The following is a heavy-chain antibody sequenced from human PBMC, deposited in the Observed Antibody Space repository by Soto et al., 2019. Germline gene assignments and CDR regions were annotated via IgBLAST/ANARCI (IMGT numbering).Heavy chain of an antibody. J-gene: IGHJ4*02. D-gene: IGHD2-8*02. CDR2: IVVGSGNT. V-gene: IGHV1-58*02. CDR1: GFTFISSA. CDR3: AADRRGTGNADY. Sequence: SVKVSCKASGFTFISSAMQWVRQARGQRLEWIGWIVVGSGNTNYAQKFQERVTITRDMSTSTAYMELSSLRSEDTAVYYCAADRRGTGNADYWGQGTLVTVSS.